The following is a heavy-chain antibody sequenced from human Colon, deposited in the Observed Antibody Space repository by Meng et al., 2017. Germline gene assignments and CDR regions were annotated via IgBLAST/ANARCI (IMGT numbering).Heavy chain of an antibody. J-gene: IGHJ5*02. CDR3: ARDRKHYGERGWFDP. CDR1: GGSISSGDYY. Sequence: HAQLQESVPSLVQPSQTLSLTSTVSGGSISSGDYYWSWIRQPPGKGLEWIGYIYYSGSTYSNASLKSRVTISIDRSKNQFSLKLSSVTAADTAVYYCARDRKHYGERGWFDPWGQGTLVTVSS. V-gene: IGHV4-30-4*01. D-gene: IGHD4-17*01. CDR2: IYYSGST.